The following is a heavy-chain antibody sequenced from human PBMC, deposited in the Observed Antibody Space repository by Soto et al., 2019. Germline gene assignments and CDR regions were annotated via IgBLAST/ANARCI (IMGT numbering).Heavy chain of an antibody. D-gene: IGHD1-26*01. CDR2: ISVGSGSI. V-gene: IGHV3-48*02. CDR1: GFTFSSYA. J-gene: IGHJ3*02. CDR3: VRDDKWAFDI. Sequence: EAHLVESGGGLVQPGRSRRLSCAASGFTFSSYAFNWVRQAPGKGLEWISYISVGSGSIFYADSVRGRFTISRDDAQNSLYLQMNTLGDKDTAIYFCVRDDKWAFDIWGQGKTVIVS.